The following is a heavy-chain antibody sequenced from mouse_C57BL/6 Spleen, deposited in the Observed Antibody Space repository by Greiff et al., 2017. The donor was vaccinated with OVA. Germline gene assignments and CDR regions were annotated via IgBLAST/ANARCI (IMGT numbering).Heavy chain of an antibody. V-gene: IGHV5-17*01. D-gene: IGHD2-1*01. J-gene: IGHJ2*01. Sequence: EVQGVESGGGLVKPGGSLKLSCAASGFTFSDYGMHWVRQAPEKGLEWVAYISSGSSTIYYADTVKGRFTISRDNAKNTLFLQMTSLRSEDTAMYYCARPNYGNYENCFDYWGQGTTLTVSS. CDR1: GFTFSDYG. CDR3: ARPNYGNYENCFDY. CDR2: ISSGSSTI.